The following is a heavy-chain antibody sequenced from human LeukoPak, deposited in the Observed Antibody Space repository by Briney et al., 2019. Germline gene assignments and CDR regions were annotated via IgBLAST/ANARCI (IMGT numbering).Heavy chain of an antibody. Sequence: GGSLRLSCAVSGFTLSSYWMHWVRQAPGKGLVWVSRMNSDGRATTYADSVKGRFTISRDNAKNTLYLQMNSLRAEDTAVYYCARDSQLERRRHDAFDNWGQGTMVTVSS. CDR3: ARDSQLERRRHDAFDN. CDR2: MNSDGRAT. V-gene: IGHV3-74*01. J-gene: IGHJ3*02. D-gene: IGHD1-1*01. CDR1: GFTLSSYW.